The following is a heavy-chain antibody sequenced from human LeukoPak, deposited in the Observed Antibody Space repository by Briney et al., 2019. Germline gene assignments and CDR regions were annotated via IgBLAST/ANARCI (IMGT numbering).Heavy chain of an antibody. CDR1: GYTLTELS. D-gene: IGHD2-21*01. CDR3: ARGLGHMVAKTRDSYYYGMDV. V-gene: IGHV1-46*01. J-gene: IGHJ6*02. Sequence: GASVKVSCKVSGYTLTELSMHWVRQAPGKGLEWMGIINCSGGSTSYAQKFQGRVTMTRDTSTNRVYMDLSSLRSEDTAVYYCARGLGHMVAKTRDSYYYGMDVWGQGTTVTVSS. CDR2: INCSGGST.